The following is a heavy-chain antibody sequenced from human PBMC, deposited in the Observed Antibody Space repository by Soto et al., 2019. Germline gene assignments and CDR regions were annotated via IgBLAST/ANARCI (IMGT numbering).Heavy chain of an antibody. D-gene: IGHD6-13*01. V-gene: IGHV1-18*01. CDR1: GYTFTSYG. Sequence: QVQLVQSGAEVKKPGASVKVSCKASGYTFTSYGISWVRQAPGQGLEWMGWISAYNGNTNYAQKLQGRVTMTTDTSTSTAYVELRSLRSDDTAVYYCARAGIAAAVGAHPDYWGQGTLVTVSS. J-gene: IGHJ4*02. CDR3: ARAGIAAAVGAHPDY. CDR2: ISAYNGNT.